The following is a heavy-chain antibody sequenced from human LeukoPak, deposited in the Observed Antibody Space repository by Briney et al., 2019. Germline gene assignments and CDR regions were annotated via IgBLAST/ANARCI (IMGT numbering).Heavy chain of an antibody. Sequence: ASVKVSCKASGYTFTSYYMHWVRQAPGQGLEWMGIINPSGGSTSYAQKFQGRVTMTRDTSTSTVYMELSSLRSEDTAVYYCARDAVGATRYYYYYYMDVWGKGTTVTVSS. CDR2: INPSGGST. D-gene: IGHD1-26*01. J-gene: IGHJ6*03. V-gene: IGHV1-46*01. CDR3: ARDAVGATRYYYYYYMDV. CDR1: GYTFTSYY.